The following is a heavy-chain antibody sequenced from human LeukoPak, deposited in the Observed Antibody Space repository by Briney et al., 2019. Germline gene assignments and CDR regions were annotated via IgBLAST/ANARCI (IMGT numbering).Heavy chain of an antibody. J-gene: IGHJ4*02. CDR3: ARPRGGYDEIDY. V-gene: IGHV4-39*07. Sequence: PSEILSLTCTVSGGSISSSSYYWGCVRQPPGKGPGWIGGIYYSGSTYYNPSLKSRVTLSVDTSKNQFSLMLTSVTAADTAVYYCARPRGGYDEIDYWGQGTLVTVSS. CDR1: GGSISSSSYY. D-gene: IGHD5-12*01. CDR2: IYYSGST.